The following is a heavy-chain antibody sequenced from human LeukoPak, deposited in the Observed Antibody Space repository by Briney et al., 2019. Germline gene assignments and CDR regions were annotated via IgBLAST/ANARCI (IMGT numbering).Heavy chain of an antibody. Sequence: ASVKVSCKASGYTFTGYYMHWVRQAPGQGLEWMGWINPNSGGTNYAQKFQGRVSMTRDTSISTAYMELSRLRSDDTAVYYCARGGFCTNGVCQQYWFDPWGQGTLVTVSS. J-gene: IGHJ5*02. D-gene: IGHD2-8*01. CDR2: INPNSGGT. V-gene: IGHV1-2*02. CDR3: ARGGFCTNGVCQQYWFDP. CDR1: GYTFTGYY.